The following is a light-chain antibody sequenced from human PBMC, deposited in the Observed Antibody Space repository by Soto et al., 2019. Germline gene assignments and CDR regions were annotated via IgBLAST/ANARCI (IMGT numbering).Light chain of an antibody. CDR1: ENIKNW. Sequence: DIHMTQSPSTRSASVGERITITCRASENIKNWLSWYQQTAGKAPKVIISDASRLEAGVPSRFSGSGSGKDFTITITSLQTDDFGTYYCQQYDVHPKTFGQVTKVDIK. CDR2: DAS. CDR3: QQYDVHPKT. V-gene: IGKV1-5*01. J-gene: IGKJ1*01.